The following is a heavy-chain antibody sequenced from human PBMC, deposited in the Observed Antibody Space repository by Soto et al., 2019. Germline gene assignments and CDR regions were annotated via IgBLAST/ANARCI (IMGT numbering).Heavy chain of an antibody. CDR3: ARAPGGPDGPGDY. CDR2: INAGNGNT. J-gene: IGHJ4*02. CDR1: GYTFTSYA. Sequence: QVQLVQSGAEVKKPGASVKVSCKASGYTFTSYAMHWVRQAPGQRLEWMGWINAGNGNTKYSQKFQGRVTITRDTSVGTAYEERGSLGPEDTAVYYCARAPGGPDGPGDYWGRGTLVTVSS. D-gene: IGHD2-15*01. V-gene: IGHV1-3*01.